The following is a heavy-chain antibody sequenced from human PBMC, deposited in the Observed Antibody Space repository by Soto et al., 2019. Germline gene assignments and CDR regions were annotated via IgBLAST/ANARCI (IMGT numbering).Heavy chain of an antibody. CDR3: AKDSSVTPDYYYYGMDV. D-gene: IGHD4-17*01. Sequence: QVQLVESGGGVVQPGRSLRLSCAASGFTFSSYGMHWVRQAPGKGLEWVAVISYDGSNKYYADSVKGRFTISRDNSKNTLYLQMNSLRAEDTAVYSCAKDSSVTPDYYYYGMDVWGQGTTVTVSS. J-gene: IGHJ6*02. V-gene: IGHV3-30*18. CDR2: ISYDGSNK. CDR1: GFTFSSYG.